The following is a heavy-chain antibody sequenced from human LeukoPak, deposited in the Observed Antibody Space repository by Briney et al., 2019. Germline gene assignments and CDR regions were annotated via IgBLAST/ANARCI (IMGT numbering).Heavy chain of an antibody. CDR2: ITGSGTST. V-gene: IGHV3-23*01. CDR1: GFTFSSYS. D-gene: IGHD1-14*01. CDR3: ARGRSYSDY. Sequence: GGSLRLSCAASGFTFSSYSMSWVRQAPGRGLECVSEITGSGTSTYYADSVKGRFTISRDNSQNTLYLQMNSLRAEDTAVYYCARGRSYSDYWGQGTLVTVSS. J-gene: IGHJ4*02.